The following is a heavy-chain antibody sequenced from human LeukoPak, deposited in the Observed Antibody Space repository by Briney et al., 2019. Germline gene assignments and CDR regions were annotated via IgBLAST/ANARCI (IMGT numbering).Heavy chain of an antibody. CDR2: VSTSGHTT. D-gene: IGHD2-8*01. CDR1: GFNFRDFV. Sequence: GGSLRLSCAASGFNFRDFVMAWVRRAPGKGLEWVSSVSTSGHTTAYADSVKGRFIISRDNSKNTLYLQMNSLSAEDTAVYFCAKCILISDGNRYFQDWGQGSLVTVSS. CDR3: AKCILISDGNRYFQD. J-gene: IGHJ1*01. V-gene: IGHV3-23*01.